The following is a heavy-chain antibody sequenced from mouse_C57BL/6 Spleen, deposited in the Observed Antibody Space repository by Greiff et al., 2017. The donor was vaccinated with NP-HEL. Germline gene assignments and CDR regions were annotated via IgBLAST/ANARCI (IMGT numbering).Heavy chain of an antibody. D-gene: IGHD1-1*01. J-gene: IGHJ1*03. CDR1: GYTFTSYW. Sequence: VQLQQPGAELVMPGASVKLSCKASGYTFTSYWMHWVKQRPGQGLEWIGEIDPSDSYTNYNQKFKGKSTLTVDKSSSTAYMQLSSLTSEDSAVYYCARDTTGYFDVWGTGTTFTVSS. CDR3: ARDTTGYFDV. CDR2: IDPSDSYT. V-gene: IGHV1-69*01.